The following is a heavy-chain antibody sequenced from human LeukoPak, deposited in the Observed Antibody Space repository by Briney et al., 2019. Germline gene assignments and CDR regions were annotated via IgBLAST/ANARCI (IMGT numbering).Heavy chain of an antibody. Sequence: PSETLSLTCTVSGGSISSGGYYWSWIRQHPGKGLEWIGYIYYSGSTYYNPSLKSRVTISVDTSKNQFSLRLSSVTAADTAVYYCAREVVVTQDAFDIWGQGTMVTVSS. CDR2: IYYSGST. J-gene: IGHJ3*02. D-gene: IGHD3-22*01. V-gene: IGHV4-31*03. CDR1: GGSISSGGYY. CDR3: AREVVVTQDAFDI.